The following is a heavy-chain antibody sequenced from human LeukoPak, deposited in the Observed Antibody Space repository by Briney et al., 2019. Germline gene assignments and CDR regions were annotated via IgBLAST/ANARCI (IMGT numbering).Heavy chain of an antibody. CDR3: ARAQYYYDSSGYFDY. J-gene: IGHJ4*02. Sequence: PGGSLRLSCAPSGFTFSRHGMHWVRQAPGKGLEWVAIISNDGSRTYYAHSVEGRFTISRDNSKNTLYLQMDSLRAEDTAVYYCARAQYYYDSSGYFDYWGQGTLVTVSS. D-gene: IGHD3-22*01. V-gene: IGHV3-30*03. CDR1: GFTFSRHG. CDR2: ISNDGSRT.